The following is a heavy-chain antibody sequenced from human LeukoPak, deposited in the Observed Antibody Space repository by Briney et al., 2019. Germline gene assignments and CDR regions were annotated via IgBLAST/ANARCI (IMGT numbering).Heavy chain of an antibody. J-gene: IGHJ3*02. V-gene: IGHV4-59*01. Sequence: EPSETLSLTCTVSGGSISSYYWSWIRQPPGKGLEWIGYIYFNGYTNYNPSLKSRVTMSVDTSKNQFSLKLSSVTAADTAVYYCARGPQDAFDIWGQGTMVTVSP. CDR1: GGSISSYY. CDR3: ARGPQDAFDI. CDR2: IYFNGYT.